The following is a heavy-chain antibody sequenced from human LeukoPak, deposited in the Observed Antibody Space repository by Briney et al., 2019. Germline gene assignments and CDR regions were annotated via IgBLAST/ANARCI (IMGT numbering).Heavy chain of an antibody. V-gene: IGHV1-2*02. D-gene: IGHD6-19*01. Sequence: ASVKVSCKASGYTFTGYYMHWVRQAPGQGLEWMGWINPNSGGTNYARKFQGRVTMTRDTSISTAYMELSRLRSDDTAVYYCARVGIAVAGHYFDYWGQGTLVTVSS. CDR1: GYTFTGYY. CDR3: ARVGIAVAGHYFDY. J-gene: IGHJ4*02. CDR2: INPNSGGT.